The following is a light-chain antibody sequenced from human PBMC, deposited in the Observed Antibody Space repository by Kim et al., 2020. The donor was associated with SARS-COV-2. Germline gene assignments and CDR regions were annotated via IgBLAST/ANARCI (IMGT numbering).Light chain of an antibody. CDR3: QQYGSTPDT. J-gene: IGKJ2*01. Sequence: LSPGERATLSCRASQSVGSSLLAWYQQKPGQAPRLLIYEAFKRVAGIPDRFSGSGSGTDFTLTISRPEPEDFAMYYCQQYGSTPDTFGQGTKLEI. CDR1: QSVGSSL. V-gene: IGKV3-20*01. CDR2: EAF.